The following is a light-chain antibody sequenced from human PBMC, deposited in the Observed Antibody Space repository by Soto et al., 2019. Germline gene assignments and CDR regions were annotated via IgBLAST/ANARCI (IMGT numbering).Light chain of an antibody. CDR2: DIS. CDR3: QQYENLPYT. V-gene: IGKV1-33*01. CDR1: QVITNY. J-gene: IGKJ2*01. Sequence: DIQLTQSASSLSASVGDRVTITCQASQVITNYLNWYHQKPGKAPKLLIYDISTLEIGVPSRFGGSGSGTHFTFTITGLQPEDIATYYCQQYENLPYTFGQGTKLEI.